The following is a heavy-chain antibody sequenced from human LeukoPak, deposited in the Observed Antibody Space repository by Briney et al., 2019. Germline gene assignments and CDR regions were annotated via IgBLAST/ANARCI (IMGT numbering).Heavy chain of an antibody. J-gene: IGHJ4*02. CDR2: IKSKTDGGTT. CDR3: TTEPPPLHDSSGYY. D-gene: IGHD3-22*01. Sequence: GGSLRLSCGASRFSFSNAWMSWVREAPGKGLEWVGRIKSKTDGGTTDYAAHVKGRFTISRDDSRNTLYLQMNSLKTEDTAVYYCTTEPPPLHDSSGYYWGQGTMVTVSS. V-gene: IGHV3-15*01. CDR1: RFSFSNAW.